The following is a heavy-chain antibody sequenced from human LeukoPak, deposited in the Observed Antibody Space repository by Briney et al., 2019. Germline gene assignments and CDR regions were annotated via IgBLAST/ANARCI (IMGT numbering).Heavy chain of an antibody. CDR1: GGSILTTNW. CDR3: TRESGAFSPFGF. Sequence: PSETLSLTCAVSGGSILTTNWWSWVRQPHGKGLEWIGEVHLSGASNYNPSLKSQVNMSIDKSKNQLSLELTSVTAADTAIYYCTRESGAFSPFGFWGQGTVVTVSS. CDR2: VHLSGAS. J-gene: IGHJ4*02. V-gene: IGHV4-4*02. D-gene: IGHD1-26*01.